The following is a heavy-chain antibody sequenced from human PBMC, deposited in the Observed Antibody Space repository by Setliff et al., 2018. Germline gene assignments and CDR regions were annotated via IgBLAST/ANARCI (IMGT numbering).Heavy chain of an antibody. Sequence: GASVKVSCKASGGTFSNYGVSWVRQAPGQGLEWMGGIIPIFGSANYARKFQGRVTVTADESTSTAYMELSSLRSEDTAVYYCARGSVEYSRGWYYFDYWAQGTLVTVSS. CDR2: IIPIFGSA. CDR1: GGTFSNYG. J-gene: IGHJ4*02. CDR3: ARGSVEYSRGWYYFDY. D-gene: IGHD6-19*01. V-gene: IGHV1-69*13.